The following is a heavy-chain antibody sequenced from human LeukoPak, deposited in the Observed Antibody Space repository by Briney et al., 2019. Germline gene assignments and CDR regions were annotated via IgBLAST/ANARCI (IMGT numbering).Heavy chain of an antibody. CDR1: GFTFSSFA. Sequence: GSLRLSCAASGFTFSSFALSWIRQPPGKGLEWIGYIYDSGSTNYNPSLKSRVTISVDTSKNQFSLKLSSVTAADTAVYYCARIVGTRPHQHFDYWGQGTLVTVSS. CDR2: IYDSGST. D-gene: IGHD1-26*01. V-gene: IGHV4-59*01. J-gene: IGHJ4*02. CDR3: ARIVGTRPHQHFDY.